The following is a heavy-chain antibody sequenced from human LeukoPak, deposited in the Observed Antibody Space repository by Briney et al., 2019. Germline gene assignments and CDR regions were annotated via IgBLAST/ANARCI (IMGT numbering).Heavy chain of an antibody. CDR2: IYYSGST. CDR3: AGGYSYGYDY. V-gene: IGHV4-39*07. CDR1: GGSISSSSYY. Sequence: PSETLSLTCTVSGGSISSSSYYWGWIRQPLGKGLEWIGSIYYSGSTYYNPSLKSRVTISVDTSKNQFSLKLSSVTAADTAVYYCAGGYSYGYDYWGQGTLVTVSS. J-gene: IGHJ4*02. D-gene: IGHD5-18*01.